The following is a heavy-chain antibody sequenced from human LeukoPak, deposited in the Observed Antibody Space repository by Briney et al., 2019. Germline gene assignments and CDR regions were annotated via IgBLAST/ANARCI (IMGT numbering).Heavy chain of an antibody. J-gene: IGHJ5*02. CDR2: IIPIFGTA. D-gene: IGHD4-11*01. Sequence: GASVNVSCKASGGTLSIYAISSVRQAPGQGLEWMGGIIPIFGTANYAQKFQGRVTITADESTSTAYMELSSLRSEDTAVYYCAREVSNYGVLSFDPWGQGTLVTVSS. CDR1: GGTLSIYA. CDR3: AREVSNYGVLSFDP. V-gene: IGHV1-69*13.